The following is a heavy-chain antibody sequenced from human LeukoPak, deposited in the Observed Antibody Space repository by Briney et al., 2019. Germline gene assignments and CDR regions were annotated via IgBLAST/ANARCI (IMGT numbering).Heavy chain of an antibody. Sequence: ASVKVSCKASGGTFSSYGISWVRQAPGQGLEWMGRIIPNSGGTNYAQKFQGRVTMTRDTSISTAYMELSRLRSDDTAVYYCATVRGSFFDYWGQGTLVTVSS. J-gene: IGHJ4*02. CDR3: ATVRGSFFDY. CDR1: GGTFSSYG. V-gene: IGHV1-2*02. CDR2: IIPNSGGT. D-gene: IGHD1-26*01.